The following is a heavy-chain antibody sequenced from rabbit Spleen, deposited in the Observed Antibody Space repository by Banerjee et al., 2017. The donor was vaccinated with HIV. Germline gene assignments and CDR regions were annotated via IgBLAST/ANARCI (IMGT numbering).Heavy chain of an antibody. J-gene: IGHJ6*01. CDR2: IYNGGSGST. CDR1: GLDFSSGYW. D-gene: IGHD1-1*01. Sequence: QEQLVESGGGLVQPEGSLTLTCKASGLDFSSGYWICWVRQAPGKGLEWIACIYNGGSGSTYYANWVNGRFTISSNSNENTVSLQMNSLTAADTATYFCARDTSSSFSSYGMDLWGQGTLVTVS. CDR3: ARDTSSSFSSYGMDL. V-gene: IGHV1S45*01.